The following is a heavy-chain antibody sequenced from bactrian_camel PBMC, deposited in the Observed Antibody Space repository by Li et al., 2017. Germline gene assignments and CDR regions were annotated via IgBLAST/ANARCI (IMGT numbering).Heavy chain of an antibody. CDR3: AARSCMSSQYRY. CDR1: LYIYSSYC. D-gene: IGHD2*01. V-gene: IGHV3S1*01. J-gene: IGHJ4*01. CDR2: HYTGTATT. Sequence: HVQLVESGGGSVQAGGSLRLSCEISLYIYSSYCMGWFRQAPGKEREAVAAHYTGTATTYVADSVKGRFTLSKDNAKNTLYLQMENLKPEDTAMYYCAARSCMSSQYRYWGQGTQVTVS.